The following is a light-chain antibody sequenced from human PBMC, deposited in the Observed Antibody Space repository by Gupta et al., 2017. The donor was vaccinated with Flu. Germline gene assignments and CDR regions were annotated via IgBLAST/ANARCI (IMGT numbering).Light chain of an antibody. J-gene: IGKJ2*01. CDR3: QQYENWTPAYT. CDR2: GAS. CDR1: QSVSMN. Sequence: VMTQSPATVSVSPGEGATLACRASQSVSMNLAWYQQKRGQAPRLLIGGASTRATGIPARFSGSGSGTEFTLTISSLQSEDFAVYYCQQYENWTPAYTCGKGKKLEIK. V-gene: IGKV3D-15*01.